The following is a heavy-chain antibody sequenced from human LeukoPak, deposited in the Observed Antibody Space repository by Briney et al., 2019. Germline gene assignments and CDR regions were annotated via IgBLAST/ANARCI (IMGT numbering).Heavy chain of an antibody. V-gene: IGHV3-66*02. CDR3: ARDLDYNWFDP. D-gene: IGHD3-3*01. CDR1: GFTVSSNY. Sequence: PGGSLRLSCAASGFTVSSNYMSWVCQAPGKGLEWVSVIYSGGSTYYADSVKGRFTISRDNSKNTLYLQMNSLRAEDTAVYYCARDLDYNWFDPWGQGTLVTVSS. J-gene: IGHJ5*02. CDR2: IYSGGST.